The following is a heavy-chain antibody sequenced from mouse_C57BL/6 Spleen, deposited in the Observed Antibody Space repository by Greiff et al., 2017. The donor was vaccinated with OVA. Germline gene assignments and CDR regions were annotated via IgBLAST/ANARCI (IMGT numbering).Heavy chain of an antibody. V-gene: IGHV1-82*01. CDR3: AGEAHATYFAY. CDR1: GYAFSSYW. Sequence: QVQLQQPGPELVKPGASVKISCKASGYAFSSYWMNWVKQRPGQGLEWIGRIYPGDGDTNYNGKFKGKATLTADKSSSTAYMQLSSLTSEDSAVYFCAGEAHATYFAYWGQGTLVTVSA. D-gene: IGHD3-2*02. J-gene: IGHJ3*01. CDR2: IYPGDGDT.